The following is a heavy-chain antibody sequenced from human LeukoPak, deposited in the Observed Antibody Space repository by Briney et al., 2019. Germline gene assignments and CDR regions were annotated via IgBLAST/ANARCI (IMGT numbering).Heavy chain of an antibody. CDR1: GGSISSYY. Sequence: PSETLSLTCTVSGGSISSYYWSWIRQPPGKGLEWIGYIYYSGSTNYNPSLKSRVTISVDTSKNQFSLKLSSVTAADTAVYYCAREDGAHFDYWGQGTLVAVSS. CDR2: IYYSGST. J-gene: IGHJ4*02. V-gene: IGHV4-59*01. D-gene: IGHD1-26*01. CDR3: AREDGAHFDY.